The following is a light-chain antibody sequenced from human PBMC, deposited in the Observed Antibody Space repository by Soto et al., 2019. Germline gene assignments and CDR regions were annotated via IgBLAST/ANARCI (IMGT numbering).Light chain of an antibody. J-gene: IGLJ2*01. Sequence: QSVLTQSPSASASLGASVKLTCTLSSGHSSYAIEWHQKQPGKGPRYLMDLNNDGSHSKGDEITDRFSGSSARAERYLIISSLQSEDEADYYCQTWGPGVQVFVGGTNITVL. CDR3: QTWGPGVQV. CDR1: SGHSSYA. CDR2: LNNDGSH. V-gene: IGLV4-69*01.